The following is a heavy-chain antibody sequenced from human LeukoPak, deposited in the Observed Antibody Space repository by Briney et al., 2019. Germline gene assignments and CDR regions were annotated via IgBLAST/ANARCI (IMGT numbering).Heavy chain of an antibody. CDR3: AKGQGFWSGYNDY. V-gene: IGHV3-23*01. CDR1: GFTFNNYA. J-gene: IGHJ4*02. Sequence: GGSLRLSCAASGFTFNNYAMTWVRQAPGKGLEWVSTINGRGDSTYYADSMTGRFTISRDNSKNTLYLQMNSLRADDTAVYYCAKGQGFWSGYNDYWGQGALVTVSS. CDR2: INGRGDST. D-gene: IGHD3-3*01.